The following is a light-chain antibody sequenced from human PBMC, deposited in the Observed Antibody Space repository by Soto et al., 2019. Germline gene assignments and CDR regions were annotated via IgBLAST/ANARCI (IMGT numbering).Light chain of an antibody. CDR2: EGS. CDR1: SSDVGSYNL. V-gene: IGLV2-14*02. J-gene: IGLJ1*01. CDR3: TSYTTSSTYV. Sequence: QSVLTQPASVSGSPGQSITISCTGTSSDVGSYNLVSWYQQHPGKAPKLMIYEGSKRPSGVSNRFSGSKSGNTASLTISGLQAEDEAHYYCTSYTTSSTYVFGTGTKVTVL.